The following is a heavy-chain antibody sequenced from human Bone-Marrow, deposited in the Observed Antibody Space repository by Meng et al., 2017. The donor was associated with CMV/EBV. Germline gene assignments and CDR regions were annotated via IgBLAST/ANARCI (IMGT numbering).Heavy chain of an antibody. D-gene: IGHD3-22*01. V-gene: IGHV4-31*02. Sequence: VSGGSISGGGYYWTWIRQHPGKGLEWIGYIYYSESTYCTPSLKSRLTISVDTSKNQFSLKLSSVTAADTAVYYCARSTYDSSGYWVYWGQGTLVTVSS. CDR3: ARSTYDSSGYWVY. CDR1: GGSISGGGYY. CDR2: IYYSEST. J-gene: IGHJ4*02.